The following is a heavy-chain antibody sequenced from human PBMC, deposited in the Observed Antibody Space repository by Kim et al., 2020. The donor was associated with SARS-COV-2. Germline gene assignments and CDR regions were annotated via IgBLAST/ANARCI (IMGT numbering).Heavy chain of an antibody. CDR3: ARDHSSGWRDWFDP. CDR2: ISAYNGNT. CDR1: GYTFTSHG. V-gene: IGHV1-18*01. D-gene: IGHD6-19*01. Sequence: ASVKVSCKASGYTFTSHGISWARQATGQGLEWTGWISAYNGNTNYAQKRQGRVTMTTDTSTSTAYMELRSLRSDDTAVYYCARDHSSGWRDWFDPWGQGTLVTVSS. J-gene: IGHJ5*02.